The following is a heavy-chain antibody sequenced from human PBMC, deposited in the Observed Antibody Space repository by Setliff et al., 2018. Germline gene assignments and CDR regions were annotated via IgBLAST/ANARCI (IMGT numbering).Heavy chain of an antibody. Sequence: PGGSLRLSCEASGFTFSSYSMNWVRQAPGKGLEWVAHISYSSGSISYADSVKGRFTISRDNAKNSLYLQMNSLRAEDTAVYYCARLDLTGYDSSGYYYALEYYYYMDVWGKGTTVTVSS. CDR2: ISYSSGSI. CDR3: ARLDLTGYDSSGYYYALEYYYYMDV. D-gene: IGHD3-22*01. V-gene: IGHV3-48*01. J-gene: IGHJ6*03. CDR1: GFTFSSYS.